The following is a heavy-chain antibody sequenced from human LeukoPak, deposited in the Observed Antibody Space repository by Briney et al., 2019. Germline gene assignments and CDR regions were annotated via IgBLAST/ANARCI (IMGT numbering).Heavy chain of an antibody. CDR2: IYSSGST. CDR1: GASISGSGYD. J-gene: IGHJ4*02. CDR3: VKSGGYSLIDY. V-gene: IGHV4-39*01. Sequence: SETLSLSCALSGASISGSGYDWGWIRQRPAKGLEWIGNIYSSGSTYYNASLQSRVTISIDTSKNQFSLRLSSVTAADTAMYYCVKSGGYSLIDYWGQGTRVTVSS. D-gene: IGHD1-26*01.